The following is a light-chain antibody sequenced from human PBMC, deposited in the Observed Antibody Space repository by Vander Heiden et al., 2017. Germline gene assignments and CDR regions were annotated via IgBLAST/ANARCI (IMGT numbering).Light chain of an antibody. CDR3: QQYNNWPPWT. CDR2: GAS. CDR1: QSVSSN. J-gene: IGKJ1*01. V-gene: IGKV3-15*01. Sequence: EIVMTQSPATLSVSPGERATLSCRASQSVSSNLAWYQQKPGQAPRLLIYGASTRATGIPARSSGSGSGTEFTLTISSLQSEDFAVYYCQQYNNWPPWTFGQWTKVEIK.